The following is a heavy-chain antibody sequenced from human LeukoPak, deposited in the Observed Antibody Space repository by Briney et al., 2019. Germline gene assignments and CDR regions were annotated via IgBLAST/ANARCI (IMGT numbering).Heavy chain of an antibody. CDR2: IGPTGFDR. CDR3: ATKTNGRHYDY. V-gene: IGHV3-21*06. Sequence: GGSLRLSCTTSGLTFSTSGFNWVRPAPGKGLEWVASIGPTGFDRYHADSIKGRFTISRDNAINFLYLQMDSLRAEDTAVYYCATKTNGRHYDYWRQGTLLTVSS. D-gene: IGHD1-14*01. J-gene: IGHJ4*02. CDR1: GLTFSTSG.